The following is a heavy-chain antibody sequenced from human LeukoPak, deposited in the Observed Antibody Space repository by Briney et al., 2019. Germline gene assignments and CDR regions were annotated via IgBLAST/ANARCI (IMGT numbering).Heavy chain of an antibody. V-gene: IGHV1-18*01. J-gene: IGHJ4*02. CDR2: ISAYNGNT. CDR1: GYTVTSEG. Sequence: WASVKVACQASGYTVTSEGISWLRQAPGQGLEWMGWISAYNGNTNYAQKLQGRVTMTTDTSTSTAYMELRSLRSDDTAVYYCARDRYCSSTSCYTIDYWGQGTLVTVSS. CDR3: ARDRYCSSTSCYTIDY. D-gene: IGHD2-2*02.